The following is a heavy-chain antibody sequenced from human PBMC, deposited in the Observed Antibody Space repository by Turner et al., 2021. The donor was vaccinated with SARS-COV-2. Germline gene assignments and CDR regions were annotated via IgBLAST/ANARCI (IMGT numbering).Heavy chain of an antibody. Sequence: QLQLQESGPGPVKPSDTLFLTCTVPGCSISSRSYYWGWIRQPPGKGLEWIGGIYYSGGTYYNPSLKSRVTISVEKSKNQFSLKLSCVTAADTAVYYCAGEIPTYDYDGNEVRYGMDVWGQGTTVTVSS. V-gene: IGHV4-39*01. J-gene: IGHJ6*02. CDR2: IYYSGGT. CDR1: GCSISSRSYY. CDR3: AGEIPTYDYDGNEVRYGMDV. D-gene: IGHD3-22*01.